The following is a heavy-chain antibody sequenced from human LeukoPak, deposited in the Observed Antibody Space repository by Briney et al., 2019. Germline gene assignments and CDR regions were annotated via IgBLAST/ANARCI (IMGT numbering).Heavy chain of an antibody. D-gene: IGHD3-10*01. V-gene: IGHV3-23*01. CDR2: INFNGGST. CDR3: AKGGRGSWAGNTGD. J-gene: IGHJ4*02. Sequence: GALSLSFAASGLDFSSHGMNWGRRAPGKGREWVSTINFNGGSTYYADSVKGRFSVSRDNSKNTLYLQMNSLRVEDTAVYYCAKGGRGSWAGNTGDWGQGTLVSVSS. CDR1: GLDFSSHG.